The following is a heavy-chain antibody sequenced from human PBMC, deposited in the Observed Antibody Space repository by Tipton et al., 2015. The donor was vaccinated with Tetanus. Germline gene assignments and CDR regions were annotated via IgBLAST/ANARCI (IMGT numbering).Heavy chain of an antibody. CDR1: GFTFSSYG. J-gene: IGHJ4*02. CDR3: AKVVSPWELRLPIFDY. D-gene: IGHD1-26*01. Sequence: SLRLSCAASGFTFSSYGMHWVRQAPGKGLEWVAVISYDGSNKYYADSVKGRFTISRDNSKNTLYLQMNSLRAEDTAVYYCAKVVSPWELRLPIFDYWGQGTLVTVSS. CDR2: ISYDGSNK. V-gene: IGHV3-30*18.